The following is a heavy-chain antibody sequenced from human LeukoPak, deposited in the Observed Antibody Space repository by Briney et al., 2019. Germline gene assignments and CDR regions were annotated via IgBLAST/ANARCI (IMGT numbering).Heavy chain of an antibody. J-gene: IGHJ4*02. CDR2: INHPGRT. D-gene: IGHD6-13*01. CDR1: GGSFSDYY. CDR3: ARDQASAASYYFDY. Sequence: PSETLSLTCAVYGGSFSDYYWTWVRQSPGKGLEWIGQINHPGRTNYDPSLKSRVTISVDTSKNQFSLRLVSVTAADTAMYFCARDQASAASYYFDYWGQGTLVTVSS. V-gene: IGHV4-34*01.